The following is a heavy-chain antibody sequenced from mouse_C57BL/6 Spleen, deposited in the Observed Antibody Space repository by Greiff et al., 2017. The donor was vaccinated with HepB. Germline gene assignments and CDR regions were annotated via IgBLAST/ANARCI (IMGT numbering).Heavy chain of an antibody. J-gene: IGHJ3*01. D-gene: IGHD1-1*01. Sequence: EVQRVESGGGLVKPGGSLKLSCAASGFTFSSYAMSWVRQTPEKRLEWVATISDGGSYTYYPDNVKGRFTISRDNAKNNLYLQMSHLKSEDTAMYYCARGAYYYGSRDFAYWGQGTLVTVSA. CDR3: ARGAYYYGSRDFAY. CDR1: GFTFSSYA. V-gene: IGHV5-4*01. CDR2: ISDGGSYT.